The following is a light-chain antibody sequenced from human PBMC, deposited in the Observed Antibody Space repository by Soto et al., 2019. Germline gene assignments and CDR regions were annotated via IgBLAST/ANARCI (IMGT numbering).Light chain of an antibody. CDR1: QSVSSY. V-gene: IGKV3-11*01. CDR2: DAS. Sequence: EIVLTQSPATLSLSPGERATLSCRASQSVSSYLAWYQQKPGQAPRLLIYDASNRATGIPARFSGSGSGTDFTLTLSSLQPEDFAVYYCQQRTNWPPHTFGGGTKVEIK. CDR3: QQRTNWPPHT. J-gene: IGKJ4*01.